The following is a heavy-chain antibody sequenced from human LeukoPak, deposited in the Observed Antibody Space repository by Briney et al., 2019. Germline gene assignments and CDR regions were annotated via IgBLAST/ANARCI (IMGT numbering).Heavy chain of an antibody. CDR1: GGSISSYY. Sequence: SETLSLTCTVSGGSISSYYWSWIRQPPGKGLEWIGYIYYSGSTNYNPSLKSRVTISVDTSKNQFSLKLSSVTAADTAVYYCARGTRYYDILTGPWGGWFDPWGQGTLVTVSS. CDR2: IYYSGST. J-gene: IGHJ5*02. V-gene: IGHV4-59*01. D-gene: IGHD3-9*01. CDR3: ARGTRYYDILTGPWGGWFDP.